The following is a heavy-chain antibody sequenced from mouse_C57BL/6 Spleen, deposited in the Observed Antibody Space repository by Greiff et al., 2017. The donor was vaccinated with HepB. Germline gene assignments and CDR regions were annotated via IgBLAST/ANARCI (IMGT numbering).Heavy chain of an antibody. CDR1: GYSITSDY. Sequence: EVQLQQSGPGLAKPSQTLSLTCSVTGYSITSDYWNWIRKFPGNKLEYMGYISYSGSTYYNPSLKSRISLTRDTSKNQYYLQLNSVTTEDTATYYCERLGDGYYYAMDYWGQRTSVTVSS. J-gene: IGHJ4*01. CDR2: ISYSGST. CDR3: ERLGDGYYYAMDY. D-gene: IGHD2-3*01. V-gene: IGHV3-8*01.